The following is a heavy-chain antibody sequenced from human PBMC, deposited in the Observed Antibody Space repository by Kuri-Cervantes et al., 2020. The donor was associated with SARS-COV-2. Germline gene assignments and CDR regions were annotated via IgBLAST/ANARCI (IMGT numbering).Heavy chain of an antibody. D-gene: IGHD3-3*01. V-gene: IGHV3-74*01. CDR1: GFMISSYW. CDR3: ARGDLWNGYYNWYFDL. J-gene: IGHJ2*01. CDR2: IHSSGSST. Sequence: GESLKISCEASGFMISSYWMHWVRQVPEKGQVWVSRIHSSGSSTGYADSVKGRFTISRDNAKNTLYLQMNSLRVEDTAVYYCARGDLWNGYYNWYFDLWGRGTLVTVSS.